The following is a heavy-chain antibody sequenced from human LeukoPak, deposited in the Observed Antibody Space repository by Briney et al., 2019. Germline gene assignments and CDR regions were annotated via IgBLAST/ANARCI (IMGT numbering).Heavy chain of an antibody. J-gene: IGHJ6*03. CDR2: ISACNGNT. D-gene: IGHD1-1*01. CDR1: YYTFTNYG. Sequence: GASVKVSCKASYYTFTNYGITWVRQAPGQGLEWMGWISACNGNTFYAQNLQGRVTMTTDTSTSTAYMELRSLTSDDTAVYYCARVLEITNYYYYMDVWGKGTTVTVSS. CDR3: ARVLEITNYYYYMDV. V-gene: IGHV1-18*01.